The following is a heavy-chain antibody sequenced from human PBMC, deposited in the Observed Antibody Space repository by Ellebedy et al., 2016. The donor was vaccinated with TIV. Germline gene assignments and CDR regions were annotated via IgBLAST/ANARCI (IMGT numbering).Heavy chain of an antibody. V-gene: IGHV4-4*02. Sequence: MPSETLSLTCAVSGGSISSSNWWSWVRQPPGKGLEWIGEIYHSGSTNYNPSLKSRVIISVDTSKNQFSLKLNSVTAADTAIYYCARHYENSYYAMDVWGQGTTVTVSS. CDR1: GGSISSSNW. J-gene: IGHJ6*02. CDR3: ARHYENSYYAMDV. CDR2: IYHSGST. D-gene: IGHD3-16*01.